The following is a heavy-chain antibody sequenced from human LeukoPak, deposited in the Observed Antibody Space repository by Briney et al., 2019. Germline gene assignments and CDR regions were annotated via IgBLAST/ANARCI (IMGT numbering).Heavy chain of an antibody. V-gene: IGHV1-69*05. CDR2: IIPIFGTA. Sequence: GASVKVSCKASGGTFSSYAISWVRRAPGQGLEWMGRIIPIFGTANYAQKFQGRVTITTDESTSTAYMELSSLRSEDTAVYYCARDGIAAAGFGYWGQGTLVTVSS. J-gene: IGHJ4*02. CDR1: GGTFSSYA. CDR3: ARDGIAAAGFGY. D-gene: IGHD6-13*01.